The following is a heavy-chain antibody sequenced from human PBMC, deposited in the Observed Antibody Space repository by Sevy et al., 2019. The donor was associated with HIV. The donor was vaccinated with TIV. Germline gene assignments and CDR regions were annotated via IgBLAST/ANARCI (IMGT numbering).Heavy chain of an antibody. D-gene: IGHD4-17*01. CDR2: IYQDGSEK. CDR1: GFSFRSYW. J-gene: IGHJ6*02. V-gene: IGHV3-7*01. CDR3: AREGSYGDYMLSYYYGMDV. Sequence: GGSLRLSCVGSGFSFRSYWMTWVRQAPGKGLEWVASIYQDGSEKYYMDSVKGRFTVSRDNAKNSLFLQMNSLRVEDTAVYYCAREGSYGDYMLSYYYGMDVWGQGTTVTVSS.